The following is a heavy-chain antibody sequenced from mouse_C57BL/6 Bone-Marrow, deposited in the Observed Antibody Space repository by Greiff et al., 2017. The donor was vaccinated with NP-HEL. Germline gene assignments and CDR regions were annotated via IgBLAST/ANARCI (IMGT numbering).Heavy chain of an antibody. D-gene: IGHD2-14*01. Sequence: EVQLQESGPGLVKPSQSLSLTCSVTGYSITSGYYWNWIRQFPGNKLEWMGYISYDGSNNYNPSLKNRISITRDTSKNQFFLKVNSVTTEDTATYYCARDGYQTWYFDGWGTGTTVTVSS. CDR3: ARDGYQTWYFDG. J-gene: IGHJ1*03. CDR1: GYSITSGYY. CDR2: ISYDGSN. V-gene: IGHV3-6*01.